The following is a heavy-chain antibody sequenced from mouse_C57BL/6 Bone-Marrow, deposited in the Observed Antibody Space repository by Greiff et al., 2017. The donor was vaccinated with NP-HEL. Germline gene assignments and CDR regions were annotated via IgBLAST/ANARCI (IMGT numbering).Heavy chain of an antibody. V-gene: IGHV2-6-1*01. J-gene: IGHJ4*01. CDR2: IWSDGST. CDR3: ARHSNYLYAMDY. CDR1: GFSLTSYG. D-gene: IGHD2-5*01. Sequence: VQGVESGPGLVAPSQSLSITCTVSGFSLTSYGVHWVRQPPGKGLEWLVVIWSDGSTTYNSALKSRLSISTDNSKSQVFLKMNSLQTYDTAMYYCARHSNYLYAMDYWGQGTSVTVSS.